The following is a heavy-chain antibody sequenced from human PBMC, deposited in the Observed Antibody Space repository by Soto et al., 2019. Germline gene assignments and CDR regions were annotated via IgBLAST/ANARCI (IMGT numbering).Heavy chain of an antibody. D-gene: IGHD5-12*01. CDR2: IIPIFGTA. CDR1: GGTFGSYA. CDR3: ARTWISDPNGMDV. J-gene: IGHJ6*02. V-gene: IGHV1-69*13. Sequence: ASLKVPCKSSGGTFGSYAISWVRQAPGQGLEWMGGIIPIFGTANYAQKFQGRVTITADESTSTAYMELSSLRSEDTAVYYCARTWISDPNGMDVWGQGTTVNVSS.